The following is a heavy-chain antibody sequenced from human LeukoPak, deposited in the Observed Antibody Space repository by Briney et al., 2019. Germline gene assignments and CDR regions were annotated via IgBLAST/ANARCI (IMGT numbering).Heavy chain of an antibody. CDR1: GGSFSGYY. CDR2: INHSGST. J-gene: IGHJ4*02. CDR3: ARTAYDGSGYYSDY. D-gene: IGHD3-22*01. Sequence: PSETLSLTCAVYGGSFSGYYWSWIRQPPGKGLEWIGEINHSGSTNYNPSLKSRVTISVDTSKNQFSLKLSSVTAADTAVYYCARTAYDGSGYYSDYWGQGTLVTVSS. V-gene: IGHV4-34*09.